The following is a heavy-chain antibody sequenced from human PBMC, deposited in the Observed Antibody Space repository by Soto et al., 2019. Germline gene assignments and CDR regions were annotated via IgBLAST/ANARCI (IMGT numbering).Heavy chain of an antibody. D-gene: IGHD2-2*01. CDR2: ISYDGSNK. Sequence: PGGSLRLSCAASGFTFSSYAMHWVRQAPGKGLEWVAVISYDGSNKYYADSVKGRFTISRDNSKNTLYLQMNSLRAEDTAVYYCARDVQGHCSSTSCLGGMDVWGQGTTVTVSS. J-gene: IGHJ6*02. CDR3: ARDVQGHCSSTSCLGGMDV. CDR1: GFTFSSYA. V-gene: IGHV3-30-3*01.